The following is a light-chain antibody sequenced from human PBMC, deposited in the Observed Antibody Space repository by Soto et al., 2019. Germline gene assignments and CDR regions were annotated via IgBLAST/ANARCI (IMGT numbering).Light chain of an antibody. V-gene: IGKV3-20*01. Sequence: EVVLTQSPATLSLSPGEGATLSCRASQSVGTYLAWYQQRPGLAPRLLIFGVSNRATGIPDRFSGSGSGTDFTLTVTRLEPEDFAMYYCQQYGSQPRTFGQGTKLEI. CDR3: QQYGSQPRT. CDR2: GVS. J-gene: IGKJ2*01. CDR1: QSVGTY.